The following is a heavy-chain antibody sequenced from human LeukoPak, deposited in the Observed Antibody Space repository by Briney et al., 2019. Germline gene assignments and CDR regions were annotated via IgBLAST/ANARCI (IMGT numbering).Heavy chain of an antibody. V-gene: IGHV3-23*01. Sequence: GGSLRLSCAASGLTFSTYAMSWVRQAPGKGLEWVSAISGSGGSTYYADSVKGRFTISRDNSKNTLYLQMNSLRAEDTAVYYCARDSSGYSPPGGAFDIWGQGTMVTVSS. CDR2: ISGSGGST. CDR3: ARDSSGYSPPGGAFDI. CDR1: GLTFSTYA. D-gene: IGHD3-22*01. J-gene: IGHJ3*02.